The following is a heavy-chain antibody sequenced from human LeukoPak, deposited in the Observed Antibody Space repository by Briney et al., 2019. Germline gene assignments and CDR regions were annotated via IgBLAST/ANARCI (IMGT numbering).Heavy chain of an antibody. Sequence: GESLKISCKGSGYSFTSYWIGWVRPMPGKGLEWMGIIYPGDSDTRYSPSFQGQVTISADKSISTAYLQWSSLKASDTAMYYCARPLYYYGSGSYYTGWFDPWGQGTLVTVSS. J-gene: IGHJ5*02. CDR2: IYPGDSDT. CDR3: ARPLYYYGSGSYYTGWFDP. V-gene: IGHV5-51*01. CDR1: GYSFTSYW. D-gene: IGHD3-10*01.